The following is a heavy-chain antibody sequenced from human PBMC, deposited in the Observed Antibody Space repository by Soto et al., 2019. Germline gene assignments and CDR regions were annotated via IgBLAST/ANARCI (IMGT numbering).Heavy chain of an antibody. Sequence: EVQLVQSGAEVKKPGESLRISCKGSGYSFTSYWISWVRQMPGKGLEWMGRIDPSDSYTNYSPSFQGHVTISADKSIRTAYLQWSSPKASDTAMYYCARLAMATRRGYYGMDVWGQGTTVTVSS. CDR2: IDPSDSYT. V-gene: IGHV5-10-1*01. D-gene: IGHD5-12*01. J-gene: IGHJ6*02. CDR3: ARLAMATRRGYYGMDV. CDR1: GYSFTSYW.